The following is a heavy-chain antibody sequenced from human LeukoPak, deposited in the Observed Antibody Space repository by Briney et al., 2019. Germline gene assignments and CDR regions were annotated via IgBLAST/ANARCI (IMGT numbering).Heavy chain of an antibody. CDR3: ARGGIDSVMLTTERFDY. Sequence: GESLKISCKGSGYSFISYWIGWVRQMPGKGLEWIGIIYPDDSDTRYSPSFQGQVTISADKSISTAYLQWSSLKASVTAMYYCARGGIDSVMLTTERFDYWGQGTLVTVSS. D-gene: IGHD3-16*01. CDR1: GYSFISYW. CDR2: IYPDDSDT. J-gene: IGHJ4*02. V-gene: IGHV5-51*01.